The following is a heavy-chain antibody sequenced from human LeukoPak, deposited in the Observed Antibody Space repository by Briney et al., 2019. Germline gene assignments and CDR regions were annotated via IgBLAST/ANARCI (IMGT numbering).Heavy chain of an antibody. V-gene: IGHV3-30*03. J-gene: IGHJ4*02. Sequence: GGSLRLSCAASGFTFSSYGMHWVRQAPGKGLEWVAVISYDGSNKYYADSVKGRFTISRDNSKNTLYLQMNSLRAEDTAVYYCARGYYYDSSGPIDYWGQGTLVTVSS. CDR2: ISYDGSNK. CDR3: ARGYYYDSSGPIDY. D-gene: IGHD3-22*01. CDR1: GFTFSSYG.